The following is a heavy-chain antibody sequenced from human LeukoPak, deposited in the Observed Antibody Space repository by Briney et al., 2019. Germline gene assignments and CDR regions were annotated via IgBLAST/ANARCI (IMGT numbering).Heavy chain of an antibody. CDR1: GFTFTNYW. Sequence: GGSLRLSCVASGFTFTNYWMTWVRQAPGKGLEWVANMKQDGREKYYVDSVEGRFTISRDNAKNSLYLQMNSLRDEDTAVYYCARGGGSGRWGSAFDMWGQGTMVTVSS. D-gene: IGHD6-19*01. J-gene: IGHJ3*02. CDR3: ARGGGSGRWGSAFDM. V-gene: IGHV3-7*01. CDR2: MKQDGREK.